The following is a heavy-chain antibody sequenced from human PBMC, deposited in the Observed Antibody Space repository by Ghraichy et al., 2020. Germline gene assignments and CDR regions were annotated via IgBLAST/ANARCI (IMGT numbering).Heavy chain of an antibody. CDR3: ARSLDAYMDV. CDR2: IDHSGVA. Sequence: SETLSLNCAVSGGSFSGFYWNWIRHSPGKGLEWIGQIDHSGVAFYNPPLRSRATVSVDRAKRQFSLTLTSVTAADAAIYYCARSLDAYMDVWDKGTTVTVSS. V-gene: IGHV4-34*01. J-gene: IGHJ6*03. CDR1: GGSFSGFY.